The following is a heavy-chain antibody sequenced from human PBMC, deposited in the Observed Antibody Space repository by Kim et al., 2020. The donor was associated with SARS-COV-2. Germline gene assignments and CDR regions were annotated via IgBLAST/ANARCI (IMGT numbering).Heavy chain of an antibody. Sequence: ADSVKGRFTISRDNAKNSLYLQMTGLRAEDTAVYYCARDLGRRTTWSMDVWGQGTTVTVSS. D-gene: IGHD7-27*01. V-gene: IGHV3-11*05. CDR3: ARDLGRRTTWSMDV. J-gene: IGHJ6*02.